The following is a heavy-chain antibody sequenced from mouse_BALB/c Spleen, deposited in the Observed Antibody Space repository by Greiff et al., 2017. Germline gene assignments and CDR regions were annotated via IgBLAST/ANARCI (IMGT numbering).Heavy chain of an antibody. J-gene: IGHJ2*01. V-gene: IGHV1-82*01. D-gene: IGHD1-1*01. CDR2: IYPGDGDT. CDR1: GYAFSSSW. CDR3: ARLGYYGSSYVGY. Sequence: QVQLQQSGPELVKPGASVKISCKASGYAFSSSWMNWVKQRPGQGLEWIGRIYPGDGDTNYNGKFKGKATLTADKSSSTAYMQLSSLTSVDSAVYFCARLGYYGSSYVGYWGQGTTLTVSS.